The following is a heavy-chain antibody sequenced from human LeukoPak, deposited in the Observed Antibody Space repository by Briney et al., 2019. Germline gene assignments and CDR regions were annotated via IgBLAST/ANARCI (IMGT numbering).Heavy chain of an antibody. J-gene: IGHJ4*02. Sequence: SRTLSLTCAISGDSVSSNSAAWNWIRQSPSRGLEWLGRTYYRSKWYNDYAVSVKSRITINPDSSKNQFSLQLNSVTPEDTAVYFCARDQIASAGPNDYWGQGTLVTVSS. CDR2: TYYRSKWYN. V-gene: IGHV6-1*01. D-gene: IGHD6-13*01. CDR3: ARDQIASAGPNDY. CDR1: GDSVSSNSAA.